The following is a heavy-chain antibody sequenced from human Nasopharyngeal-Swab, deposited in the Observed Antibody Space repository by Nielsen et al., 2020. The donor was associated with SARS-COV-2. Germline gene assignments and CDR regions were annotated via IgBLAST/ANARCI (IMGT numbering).Heavy chain of an antibody. J-gene: IGHJ4*02. Sequence: PGKGLEWIGYIYHTGTTNYNPSLKSRVIISIDTSKNQFSVKLSSVTAADTAVYYCAVILYESSGYWVDYWGQGTLVPSPQ. D-gene: IGHD3-22*01. V-gene: IGHV4-59*13. CDR3: AVILYESSGYWVDY. CDR2: IYHTGTT.